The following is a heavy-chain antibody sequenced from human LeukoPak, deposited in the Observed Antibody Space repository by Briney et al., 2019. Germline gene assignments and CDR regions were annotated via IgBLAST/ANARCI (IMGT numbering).Heavy chain of an antibody. D-gene: IGHD2-2*01. CDR2: ISYDGSNK. J-gene: IGHJ4*02. V-gene: IGHV3-30-3*01. Sequence: EGSLRLSCAASGFTFRGYAMHWVRQAPGKGLEWVAVISYDGSNKYYADSVKGRFTISRDNSKNTLDLQMNSLRAEDTAVYYCARPLGYCSSTSCYEWGYWGQGTLVTVSS. CDR3: ARPLGYCSSTSCYEWGY. CDR1: GFTFRGYA.